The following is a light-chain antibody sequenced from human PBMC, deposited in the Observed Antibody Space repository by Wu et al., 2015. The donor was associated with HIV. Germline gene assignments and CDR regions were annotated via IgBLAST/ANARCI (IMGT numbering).Light chain of an antibody. V-gene: IGKV1-39*01. CDR3: QQSYSTLSWT. CDR2: TTS. J-gene: IGKJ1*01. CDR1: QSISSY. Sequence: DIQMTQSPSSLSASVGDRVTITCRASQSISSYLNWYQQKPGKAPKLLIYTTSSLQSGVSSRFSGSGSGTDFTLTISSLQPEDFATYYCQQSYSTLSWTFGQGTKVETK.